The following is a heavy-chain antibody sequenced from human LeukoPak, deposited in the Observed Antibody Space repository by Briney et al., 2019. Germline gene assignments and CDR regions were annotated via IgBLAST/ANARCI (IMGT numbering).Heavy chain of an antibody. Sequence: ASVKVSCKASGYTFTSYDINWVRQVTGQGLEWMGWMNPKSGNTGYAQKFQGRVTITRHTSISTAYMEVSSLRYEDTAVYYCARRAVDNSYYYYMDVWGKGTTVTVSS. CDR3: ARRAVDNSYYYYMDV. CDR2: MNPKSGNT. J-gene: IGHJ6*03. V-gene: IGHV1-8*03. D-gene: IGHD6-19*01. CDR1: GYTFTSYD.